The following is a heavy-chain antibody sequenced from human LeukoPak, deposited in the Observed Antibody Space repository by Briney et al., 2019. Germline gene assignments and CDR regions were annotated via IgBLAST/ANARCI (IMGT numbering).Heavy chain of an antibody. CDR3: ARGAGASGGRDYYSDY. CDR2: ISNDANNK. D-gene: IGHD6-13*01. Sequence: GGSLRLSCAASGFTFSGYALHWVRQAPGKGLEWVAVISNDANNKHYADSVKDRFTISRDNSKNTLYLQMNSLRPEDTAVYYCARGAGASGGRDYYSDYWGQGMLVAVSS. V-gene: IGHV3-30*04. J-gene: IGHJ4*02. CDR1: GFTFSGYA.